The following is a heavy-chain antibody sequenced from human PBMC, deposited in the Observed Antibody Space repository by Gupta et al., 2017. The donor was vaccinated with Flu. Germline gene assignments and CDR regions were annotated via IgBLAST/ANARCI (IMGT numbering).Heavy chain of an antibody. V-gene: IGHV3-9*01. Sequence: EVQLVESGGGLVQHGRSLRLSCAASGFTFDDYALHWVRQAPGKGLEWVSGISWNSGSIGYADSVKGRFTISRDNAKNSLYLQMNSLRAEDTALYYCAKDCSGGSCYPNWGQGTLVTVSS. CDR2: ISWNSGSI. CDR3: AKDCSGGSCYPN. CDR1: GFTFDDYA. J-gene: IGHJ4*02. D-gene: IGHD2-15*01.